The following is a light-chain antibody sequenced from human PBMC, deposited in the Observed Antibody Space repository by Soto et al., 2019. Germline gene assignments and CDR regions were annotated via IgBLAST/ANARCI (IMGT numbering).Light chain of an antibody. Sequence: DIQMTQSPSSLSASVGDRVTITCRASQSINNYLHWYQQKPGKAPKLLISTASSLQSGVPSRFSGTGSGTYFTLTISSLQPDDFATYYCQQSHNARAFGGGTKVDIK. CDR3: QQSHNARA. CDR2: TAS. V-gene: IGKV1-39*01. CDR1: QSINNY. J-gene: IGKJ4*01.